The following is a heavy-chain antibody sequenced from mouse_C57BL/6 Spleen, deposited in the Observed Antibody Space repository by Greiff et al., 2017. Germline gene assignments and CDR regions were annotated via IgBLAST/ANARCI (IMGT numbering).Heavy chain of an antibody. Sequence: QVQLQQPGAELVMPGASVKLSCKASGYTFTSYWMHWVKQRPGQGLAWIGEIDPSDSYANYNQKFKGKSTLTVDKSSSTAYMQLSSLTSEDSAVYYCARTEYGNYVWFAYWGQGTLVTVSA. J-gene: IGHJ3*01. CDR2: IDPSDSYA. D-gene: IGHD2-1*01. CDR3: ARTEYGNYVWFAY. CDR1: GYTFTSYW. V-gene: IGHV1-69*01.